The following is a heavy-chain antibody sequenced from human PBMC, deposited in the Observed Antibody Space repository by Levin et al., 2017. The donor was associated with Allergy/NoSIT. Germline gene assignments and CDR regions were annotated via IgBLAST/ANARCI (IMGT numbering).Heavy chain of an antibody. CDR3: AKGPYSSGWYYFDY. D-gene: IGHD6-19*01. CDR2: ISYDGSNK. Sequence: QTGESLKISCAASGFTFSSYGMHWVRQAPGKGLEWVAVISYDGSNKYYADSVKGRFTISRDNSKNTLYLQMNSLRAEDTAVYYCAKGPYSSGWYYFDYWGQGTLVTVSS. CDR1: GFTFSSYG. J-gene: IGHJ4*02. V-gene: IGHV3-30*18.